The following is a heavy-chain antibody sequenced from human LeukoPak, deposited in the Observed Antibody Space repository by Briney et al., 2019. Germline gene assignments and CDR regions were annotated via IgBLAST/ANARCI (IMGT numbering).Heavy chain of an antibody. J-gene: IGHJ4*02. D-gene: IGHD5-24*01. CDR2: ISGSGGST. CDR1: GFTVSSNY. CDR3: AKEASGMATRNRFDY. V-gene: IGHV3-23*01. Sequence: GGSLRLSCAASGFTVSSNYMSWVRQAPGKGLEWVSAISGSGGSTYYADSVKGRFTISRDNSKNTLYLQMNSLRAEDTAVYYCAKEASGMATRNRFDYWGQGTLVTVSS.